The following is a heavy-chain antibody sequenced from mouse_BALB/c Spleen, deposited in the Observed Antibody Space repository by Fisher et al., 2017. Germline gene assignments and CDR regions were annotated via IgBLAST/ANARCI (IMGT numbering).Heavy chain of an antibody. V-gene: IGHV1-69*02. CDR3: ARIYYGSSYAMDY. J-gene: IGHJ4*01. D-gene: IGHD1-1*01. Sequence: KFKGKATLTVDKSSSTAYMQLSSLTSEDSAVYYCARIYYGSSYAMDYWGQGTSVTVSS.